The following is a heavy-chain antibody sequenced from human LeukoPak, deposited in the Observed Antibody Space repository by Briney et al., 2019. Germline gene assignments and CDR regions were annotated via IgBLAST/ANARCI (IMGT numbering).Heavy chain of an antibody. D-gene: IGHD4-17*01. Sequence: GGSLRLSCGASRFAFHNYAMTWIRHAREKGLEWVSSISADGGNIKYADSAKGRFTISRDNSKGTPFLQMDSLRVDDTAVYYCGKDPTGEYIGAFDFWGQGTMVTVSS. CDR1: RFAFHNYA. J-gene: IGHJ3*01. CDR3: GKDPTGEYIGAFDF. CDR2: ISADGGNI. V-gene: IGHV3-23*01.